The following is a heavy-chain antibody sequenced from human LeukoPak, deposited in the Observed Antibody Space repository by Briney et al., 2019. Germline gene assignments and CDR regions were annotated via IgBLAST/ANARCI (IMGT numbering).Heavy chain of an antibody. Sequence: SETLSLTCTVSGGSISSYYWSWIRQPPGKGLEWIGYIYYSGSTNYNPSLKSRVTISVDPSKNQFSLKLSPVTAADTAVYYCARHGHYDFWSGYQPDYYYYYMDVWGKGTTVTVSS. J-gene: IGHJ6*03. CDR2: IYYSGST. V-gene: IGHV4-59*08. CDR3: ARHGHYDFWSGYQPDYYYYYMDV. CDR1: GGSISSYY. D-gene: IGHD3-3*01.